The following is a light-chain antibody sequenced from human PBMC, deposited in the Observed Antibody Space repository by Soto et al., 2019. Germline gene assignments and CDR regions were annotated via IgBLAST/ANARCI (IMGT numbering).Light chain of an antibody. CDR3: SLYISGSTYV. Sequence: QSALTQPPSVSGCPGQSVTMSCTGTSSDVGSYNRLSWYQQPPGTAPKLIMYEVNTRPSGVPDRFSGSKSGSTASLTISGLQAEDEADYYCSLYISGSTYVFGTGTKV. V-gene: IGLV2-18*01. CDR2: EVN. J-gene: IGLJ1*01. CDR1: SSDVGSYNR.